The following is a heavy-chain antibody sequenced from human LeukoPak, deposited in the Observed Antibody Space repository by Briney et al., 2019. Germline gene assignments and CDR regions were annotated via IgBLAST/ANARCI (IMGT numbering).Heavy chain of an antibody. CDR1: GYMSTYYY. CDR3: ATPLKGVGGRDY. CDR2: MNPDNGDT. D-gene: IGHD1-26*01. Sequence: ASVKVSCKASGYMSTYYYIHWVRRAPGQGLEWMGWMNPDNGDTNYAQKFQGRVTMTRDTSISTAYMELSSLRSDDTAVYYCATPLKGVGGRDYWGQGTLVTVSS. V-gene: IGHV1-2*02. J-gene: IGHJ4*02.